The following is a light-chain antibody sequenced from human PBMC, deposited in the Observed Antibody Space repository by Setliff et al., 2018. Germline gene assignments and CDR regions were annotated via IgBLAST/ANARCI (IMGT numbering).Light chain of an antibody. Sequence: QSVLTQPASVSGSPGQSITIPCSGTSSDVGAYDLVSWYKQHPGKAPKLIISDVSNRPSGVSNRFSGSKSGNTASLTISGLQAEDEADYYCLSYTSETTHALFAGGTKVTVL. CDR3: LSYTSETTHAL. CDR1: SSDVGAYDL. J-gene: IGLJ2*01. V-gene: IGLV2-14*03. CDR2: DVS.